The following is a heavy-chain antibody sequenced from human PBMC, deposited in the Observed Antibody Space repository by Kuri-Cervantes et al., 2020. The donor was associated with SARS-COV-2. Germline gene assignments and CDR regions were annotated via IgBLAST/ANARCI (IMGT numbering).Heavy chain of an antibody. J-gene: IGHJ6*03. Sequence: LSLTCAASGFTFSSYAMHWVRQAPGKGLEWVAFIRYDGSNKYYADSVKGRFTISRDNSKNTLYLQMNSLRAEDTAVYYCAKGTQQLDLYYMDVWGKGTTVTVSS. V-gene: IGHV3-30*02. CDR1: GFTFSSYA. D-gene: IGHD6-13*01. CDR2: IRYDGSNK. CDR3: AKGTQQLDLYYMDV.